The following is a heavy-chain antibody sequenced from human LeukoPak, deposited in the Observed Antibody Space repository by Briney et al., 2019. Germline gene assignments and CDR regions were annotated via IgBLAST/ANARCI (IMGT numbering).Heavy chain of an antibody. Sequence: SETLSLTCAVYGGSFSGYYWTWIRQPPGEGLEWIGEIHYSGSVTYNPSLETRVTISVDTSKNQFSLRINSVTAADTAVYYCARGQWFRAFWSRGTPVTVSS. V-gene: IGHV4-34*01. CDR1: GGSFSGYY. D-gene: IGHD3-10*01. J-gene: IGHJ4*02. CDR2: IHYSGSV. CDR3: ARGQWFRAF.